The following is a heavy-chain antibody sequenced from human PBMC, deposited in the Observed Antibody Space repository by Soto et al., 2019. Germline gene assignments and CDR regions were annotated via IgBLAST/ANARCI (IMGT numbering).Heavy chain of an antibody. V-gene: IGHV4-31*03. CDR1: GGSISSGGYY. CDR2: IYYSGST. CDR3: ARDLYDILTGYSGWFDP. J-gene: IGHJ5*02. D-gene: IGHD3-9*01. Sequence: PSETLSLTCTVSGGSISSGGYYWSWIRQHPGKGLEWIGYIYYSGSTYYNPSLKSRVTISVDTSKNQFSLKLSSVTAADTAVYYCARDLYDILTGYSGWFDPWGQGTLVTVSS.